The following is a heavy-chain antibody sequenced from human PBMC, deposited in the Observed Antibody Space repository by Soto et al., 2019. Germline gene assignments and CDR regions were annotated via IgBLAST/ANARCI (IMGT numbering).Heavy chain of an antibody. D-gene: IGHD3-10*01. CDR2: INAGNGNT. CDR3: ARGLTMVRGVILGAFDI. V-gene: IGHV1-3*01. J-gene: IGHJ3*02. CDR1: GYTFTSYT. Sequence: QVQLVQSGAEVKKPGASVKVSCKASGYTFTSYTMHWVRQAPGQRLEWMGWINAGNGNTKYSQKFQGRVTITRDTSASTAYMELSSLRSEDTAVYYCARGLTMVRGVILGAFDIWGQGTMVTVSS.